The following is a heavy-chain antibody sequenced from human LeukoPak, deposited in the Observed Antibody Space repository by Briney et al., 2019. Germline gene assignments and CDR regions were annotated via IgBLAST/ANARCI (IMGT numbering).Heavy chain of an antibody. CDR3: ARDAVDYGGNPYYFDY. D-gene: IGHD4-23*01. Sequence: ASVKVSCKASGYTFTGYYMHWVRQAPGQGLERMGWINPNSGGTNYAQKFQGRVTMTRDTSISPAYMELSKLRSDDTAVYYCARDAVDYGGNPYYFDYWGQGTLVTVSS. CDR1: GYTFTGYY. V-gene: IGHV1-2*02. CDR2: INPNSGGT. J-gene: IGHJ4*02.